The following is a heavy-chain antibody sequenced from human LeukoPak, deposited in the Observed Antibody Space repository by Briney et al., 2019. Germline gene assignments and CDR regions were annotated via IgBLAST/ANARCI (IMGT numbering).Heavy chain of an antibody. CDR2: INPNSGGT. CDR1: GYTFTGYY. D-gene: IGHD3-22*01. Sequence: GASVKVSCKASGYTFTGYYMHWVRQAPGQGLEWMGWINPNSGGTNYAQKFQGRVTMTRDTSISTAYMELSRLRFDDTAVYYCARLSYDSSGYYNWFDPWGQGTLVTVSS. V-gene: IGHV1-2*02. J-gene: IGHJ5*02. CDR3: ARLSYDSSGYYNWFDP.